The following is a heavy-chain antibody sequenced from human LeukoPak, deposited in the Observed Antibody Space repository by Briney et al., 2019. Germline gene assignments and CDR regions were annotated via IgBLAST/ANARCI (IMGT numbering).Heavy chain of an antibody. CDR3: ARDREAARPTWDNWFDP. Sequence: SETLSLTCAVSGGSFSGYYWNWIRQPPGKGLEWIGYIYYSGSTNYNPSLKSRVTISVDTSKNQFSLKLSSVTAADTAMYYCARDREAARPTWDNWFDPWGQGTLVTVSS. CDR2: IYYSGST. CDR1: GGSFSGYY. D-gene: IGHD6-6*01. J-gene: IGHJ5*02. V-gene: IGHV4-59*01.